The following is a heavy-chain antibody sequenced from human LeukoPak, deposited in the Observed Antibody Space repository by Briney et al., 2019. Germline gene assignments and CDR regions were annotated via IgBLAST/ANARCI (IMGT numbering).Heavy chain of an antibody. V-gene: IGHV4-30-4*01. CDR2: IYYSGST. Sequence: PSETLSLTCTVSGGSISSGDCYWSWIRQPPGKGLEWIGYIYYSGSTYYNPSLKSRVTISVDTSKNQFSLKLSPVTAADTAVYYCARVGGYCSGGSCWDYWGQGTLVTVSS. CDR3: ARVGGYCSGGSCWDY. J-gene: IGHJ4*02. CDR1: GGSISSGDCY. D-gene: IGHD2-15*01.